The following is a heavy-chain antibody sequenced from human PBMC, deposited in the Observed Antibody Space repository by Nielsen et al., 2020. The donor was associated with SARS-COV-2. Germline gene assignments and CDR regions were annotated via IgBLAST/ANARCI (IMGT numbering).Heavy chain of an antibody. CDR1: GFGFSSYA. Sequence: GGSLRLSCEASGFGFSSYAMHWVRQAPGKGLEWISYISGSSNTIYYADSVKGRFTVSRDNAKNSLFLHMSSLRAEDTAVYYCATESTIFGAIINFAPDYWGQGTVVTVSS. CDR2: ISGSSNTI. J-gene: IGHJ4*02. CDR3: ATESTIFGAIINFAPDY. D-gene: IGHD3-3*01. V-gene: IGHV3-48*01.